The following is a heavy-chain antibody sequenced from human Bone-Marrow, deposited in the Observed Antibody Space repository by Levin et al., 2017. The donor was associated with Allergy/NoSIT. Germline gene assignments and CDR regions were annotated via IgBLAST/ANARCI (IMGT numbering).Heavy chain of an antibody. D-gene: IGHD2-2*01. J-gene: IGHJ4*02. CDR3: AKNPYCSSTSCYLDY. Sequence: GESLKISCAASGFTFSSYAMSWVRQAPGKGLEWVSAISGSGGSTYYADSVKGRFTISRDNSKNTLYLQMNSLRAEDTAVYYCAKNPYCSSTSCYLDYWGQGTLVTVSS. V-gene: IGHV3-23*01. CDR2: ISGSGGST. CDR1: GFTFSSYA.